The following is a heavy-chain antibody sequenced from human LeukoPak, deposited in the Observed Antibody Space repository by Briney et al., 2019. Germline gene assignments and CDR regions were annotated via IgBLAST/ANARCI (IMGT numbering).Heavy chain of an antibody. CDR1: GGTFSSYA. CDR2: IIPIFGTA. V-gene: IGHV1-69*13. Sequence: SVKVSCKASGGTFSSYAISWVRQAPGQGLEWMGGIIPIFGTANYARKFQGRVTITADESTSTAYMELSSLRSEDTAVCYCARSQQWRALYYYYMDVWGKGTTVTVSS. J-gene: IGHJ6*03. CDR3: ARSQQWRALYYYYMDV. D-gene: IGHD6-19*01.